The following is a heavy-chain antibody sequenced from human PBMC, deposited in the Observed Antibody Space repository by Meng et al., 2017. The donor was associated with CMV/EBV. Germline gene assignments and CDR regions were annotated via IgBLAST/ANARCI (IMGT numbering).Heavy chain of an antibody. D-gene: IGHD1-14*01. CDR3: ARDTGWVTGAFDI. CDR2: IYYSGST. Sequence: GSLRLSCAVYGGSFSGYYWSWIRQPPGKGLEWIGSIYYSGSTYYNPSLKSRVTISVDTSKNQFSLKLSSVTAADTAVYYCARDTGWVTGAFDIWGQGTMVTVSS. CDR1: GGSFSGYY. J-gene: IGHJ3*02. V-gene: IGHV4-34*01.